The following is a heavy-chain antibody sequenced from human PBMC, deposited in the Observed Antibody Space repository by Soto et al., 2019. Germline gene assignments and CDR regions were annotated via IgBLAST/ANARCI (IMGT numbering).Heavy chain of an antibody. CDR1: GGSIISYY. J-gene: IGHJ4*02. Sequence: SETLSLTCTGSGGSIISYYWSWIRQPPGKGLEWIGYIYYSGSTNYNPSLKSRVTISVDTSKNQFSLKLSSVTAADRAVYYCARRNGGTLDYWGQGTPVTGS. V-gene: IGHV4-59*08. CDR2: IYYSGST. D-gene: IGHD2-15*01. CDR3: ARRNGGTLDY.